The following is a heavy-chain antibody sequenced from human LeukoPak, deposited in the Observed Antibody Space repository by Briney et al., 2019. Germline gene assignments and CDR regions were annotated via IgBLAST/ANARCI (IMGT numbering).Heavy chain of an antibody. CDR3: ARHVQDLGIKV. V-gene: IGHV4-39*01. CDR2: IYRRGST. Sequence: SETLSLTCTVSGASISSSDSYWSWIRQPPGKGLEWIGSIYRRGSTSYNPSLKSRVTVSEDMSKNHFSLRLSSVTAADTAVYYCARHVQDLGIKVWGQGTTVSVSS. CDR1: GASISSSDSY. J-gene: IGHJ6*02.